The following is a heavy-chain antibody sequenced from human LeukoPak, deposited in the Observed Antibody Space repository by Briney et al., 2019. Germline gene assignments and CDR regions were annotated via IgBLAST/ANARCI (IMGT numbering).Heavy chain of an antibody. CDR3: AMRALDGGDSIGFDS. Sequence: ASVKVSCKASGYTFTDYFIHWVRQAPGQGLEWMGWINPNIGDASYAQKFQDRVTMTRDRSINTAYMELSRLTSDDTAVYYCAMRALDGGDSIGFDSWGQGTLVTVS. J-gene: IGHJ5*01. CDR1: GYTFTDYF. CDR2: INPNIGDA. V-gene: IGHV1-2*02. D-gene: IGHD2-21*02.